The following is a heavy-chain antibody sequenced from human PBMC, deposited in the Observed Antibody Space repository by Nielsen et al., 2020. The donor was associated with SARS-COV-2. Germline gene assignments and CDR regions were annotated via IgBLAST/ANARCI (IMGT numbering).Heavy chain of an antibody. J-gene: IGHJ4*02. D-gene: IGHD1-14*01. CDR2: ILGSGAAT. CDR3: AKDRIPDGLWEIDY. V-gene: IGHV3-23*01. CDR1: GFTFGTYT. Sequence: GESLKISCTVSGFTFGTYTISWVRQSPGKGLQWVAGILGSGAATFYADSVKGRFTVSRDNSMNTVYLEMSRLRSEDTALYFCAKDRIPDGLWEIDYWGQGTRVTVSS.